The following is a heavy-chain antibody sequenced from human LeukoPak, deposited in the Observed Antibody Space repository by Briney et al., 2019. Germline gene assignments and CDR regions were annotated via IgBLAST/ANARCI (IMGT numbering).Heavy chain of an antibody. J-gene: IGHJ6*03. CDR3: ARDPYSGNYGNYYYYYMDV. CDR2: IKQDGSEK. V-gene: IGHV3-7*01. CDR1: GFTFSSYW. D-gene: IGHD1-26*01. Sequence: GGSLRLSCAASGFTFSSYWMSWVRQAPGKGLEWVANIKQDGSEKYYVDSVKGRFTISRDNAKDSLYLQMNSLGPEDTAVYYCARDPYSGNYGNYYYYYMDVWGKGTTVTISS.